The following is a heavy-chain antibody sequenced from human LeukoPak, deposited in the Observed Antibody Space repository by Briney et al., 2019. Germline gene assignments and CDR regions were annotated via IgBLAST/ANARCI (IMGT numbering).Heavy chain of an antibody. V-gene: IGHV1-18*01. CDR2: ISAYNGNT. D-gene: IGHD4-17*01. J-gene: IGHJ4*02. CDR1: GYTFTSYG. CDR3: ASGDDYGDYFPSFDY. Sequence: ASVKVSCRASGYTFTSYGISWVRQAPGQGLEWMGWISAYNGNTNYAQKLQGRVTMTTDTSTSTAYMELRSLRSDDTAVYYCASGDDYGDYFPSFDYWGRGTLVTVSS.